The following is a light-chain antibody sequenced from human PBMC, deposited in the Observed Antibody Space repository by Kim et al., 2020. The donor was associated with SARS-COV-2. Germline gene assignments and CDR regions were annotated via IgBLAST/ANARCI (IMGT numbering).Light chain of an antibody. CDR3: QVWDSSSDHRVV. CDR1: SIGSKS. CDR2: YDS. V-gene: IGLV3-21*04. J-gene: IGLJ2*01. Sequence: PGKTARISCGGNSIGSKSVLWYQQKSGQAPVLVISYDSDRPSGIPERFSGSNSGNTATLIISRVEAGDEADYYCQVWDSSSDHRVVFGGGTQLTVL.